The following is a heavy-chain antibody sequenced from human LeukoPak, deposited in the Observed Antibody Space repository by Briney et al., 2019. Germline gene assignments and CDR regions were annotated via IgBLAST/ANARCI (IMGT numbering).Heavy chain of an antibody. Sequence: GGSLRLSCAASGFSFSSYAMHWVRQAPGKGLEWVALIWNDGSNQYYADSVKGRFTISRDDSKNMLYLQMNSLRAEDTAVYYCARDGREYNWFDPWGQGTLVTVSS. V-gene: IGHV3-33*01. J-gene: IGHJ5*02. CDR1: GFSFSSYA. CDR2: IWNDGSNQ. CDR3: ARDGREYNWFDP. D-gene: IGHD3-10*01.